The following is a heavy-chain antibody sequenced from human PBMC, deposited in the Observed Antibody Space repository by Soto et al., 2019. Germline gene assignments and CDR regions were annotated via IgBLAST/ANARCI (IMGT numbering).Heavy chain of an antibody. CDR3: AREDSSGYYYY. CDR2: INHSGST. D-gene: IGHD3-22*01. Sequence: SETLSLTCAVYGGSFSGYYWSWIRQPPGKGLEWIGEINHSGSTNYNPSLKSRVTISVDTSKNQFSLKLSSVTAADTAVYYCAREDSSGYYYYWGQGTLGTVSA. CDR1: GGSFSGYY. V-gene: IGHV4-34*01. J-gene: IGHJ4*02.